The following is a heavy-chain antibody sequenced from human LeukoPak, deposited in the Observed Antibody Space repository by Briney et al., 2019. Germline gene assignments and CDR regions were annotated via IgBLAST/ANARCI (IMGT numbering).Heavy chain of an antibody. CDR2: IKQDGSEK. D-gene: IGHD6-13*01. V-gene: IGHV3-7*01. CDR3: ARSDRGWQQGGQLAFDY. J-gene: IGHJ4*02. Sequence: GGSLRLSCAASGFTFSSYWMSWVRQTPGKGLEWVANIKQDGSEKYYVGSVKGRFTISRDNAKNSLYLQMNSLRAEDTAVYYCARSDRGWQQGGQLAFDYWGQGTLVTVSS. CDR1: GFTFSSYW.